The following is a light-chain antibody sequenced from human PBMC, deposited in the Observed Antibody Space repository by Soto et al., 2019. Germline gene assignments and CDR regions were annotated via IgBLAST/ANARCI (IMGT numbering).Light chain of an antibody. V-gene: IGKV4-1*01. CDR1: QSVLYSSNNKDY. Sequence: IVMTQSPDSLAVSLGERATINCKSSQSVLYSSNNKDYLAWYQQKPGQPPKLLIYLASTRESGVPDRFSGSGSGTDFTLTIGSLQAEDVAVYYCQQYYSTPPRTFGQGTKVVIK. CDR2: LAS. J-gene: IGKJ1*01. CDR3: QQYYSTPPRT.